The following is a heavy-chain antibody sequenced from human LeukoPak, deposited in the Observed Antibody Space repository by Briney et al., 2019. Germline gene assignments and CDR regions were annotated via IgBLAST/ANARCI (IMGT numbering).Heavy chain of an antibody. J-gene: IGHJ5*02. Sequence: GGSLRLACAAYGFTFSSYWMSWVRQAPGKGLEWVANIKQDGSEKYYVDSVKGRFTISRDNAKNSLYLQMNSLRAEDTAVYYCARERGLVVVAAAFDPWGQGTLVTVSS. CDR2: IKQDGSEK. CDR3: ARERGLVVVAAAFDP. D-gene: IGHD2-15*01. V-gene: IGHV3-7*01. CDR1: GFTFSSYW.